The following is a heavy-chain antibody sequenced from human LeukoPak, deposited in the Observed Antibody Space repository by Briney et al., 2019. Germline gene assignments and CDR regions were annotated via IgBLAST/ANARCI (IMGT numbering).Heavy chain of an antibody. D-gene: IGHD5-18*01. CDR3: ARGGYQLRGYSYGTILDY. Sequence: SETLSLTCTVSGGSVSSGSYYWSWIRQPPGKGLEWIGYIYYSGSTNYNPSLKSRVTISVDTSKNQFSLKLTSVTAADTAVYCCARGGYQLRGYSYGTILDYWGQGTLVTVPS. J-gene: IGHJ4*02. CDR1: GGSVSSGSYY. V-gene: IGHV4-61*01. CDR2: IYYSGST.